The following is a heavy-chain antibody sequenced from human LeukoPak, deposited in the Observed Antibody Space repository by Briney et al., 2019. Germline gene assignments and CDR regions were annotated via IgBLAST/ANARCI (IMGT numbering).Heavy chain of an antibody. Sequence: GGSLRLSCAASGFTFSTYGMHWVRQAPGKGLEWVSGISGSGGSTYYADSVKGRFTISRDNSKKMYLQMNSLGAEDTAVYYCAKEGPGGGGYFDYWGQGTLVTVSS. CDR3: AKEGPGGGGYFDY. CDR1: GFTFSTYG. D-gene: IGHD3-16*01. CDR2: ISGSGGST. J-gene: IGHJ4*02. V-gene: IGHV3-23*01.